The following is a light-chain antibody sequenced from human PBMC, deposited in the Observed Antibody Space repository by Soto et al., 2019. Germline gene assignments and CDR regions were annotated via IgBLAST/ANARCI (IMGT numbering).Light chain of an antibody. V-gene: IGLV2-14*01. CDR3: SSYTSSSTLYV. Sequence: QSALTQPASVSGSPGQSITISCTGTSSDVGGYNYVSWYQQHPDKAPKLMIYEVSNRPSGVSNRVSGSKSGNTASLTISGLQAEDEADYYCSSYTSSSTLYVFGTGTKLAVL. J-gene: IGLJ1*01. CDR1: SSDVGGYNY. CDR2: EVS.